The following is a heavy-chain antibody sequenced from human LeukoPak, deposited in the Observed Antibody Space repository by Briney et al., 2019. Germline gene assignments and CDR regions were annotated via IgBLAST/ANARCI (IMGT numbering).Heavy chain of an antibody. CDR3: ARVTGYMTEDYFDY. V-gene: IGHV3-7*01. CDR1: GFTFSNFW. J-gene: IGHJ4*02. Sequence: PGGSLRLSCAASGFTFSNFWMTWVRQAPGKGLEWVANIKQDGSDKYYVDSVKGRFTISRDNAKNSLYLQMNSLRAEDTAVYYCARVTGYMTEDYFDYWGQGTLITVSS. CDR2: IKQDGSDK. D-gene: IGHD6-13*01.